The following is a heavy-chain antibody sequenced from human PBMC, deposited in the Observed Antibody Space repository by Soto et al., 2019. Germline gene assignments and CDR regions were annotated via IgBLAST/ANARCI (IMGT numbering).Heavy chain of an antibody. D-gene: IGHD3-10*01. CDR3: AKVQGFMVRGEVGMDV. V-gene: IGHV3-23*01. CDR1: GFTFSSYA. CDR2: ISGSGGST. J-gene: IGHJ6*02. Sequence: EVQLLESEGGLVQPGGSLRLSCAASGFTFSSYAMSWVRQAPGKGLEWVSAISGSGGSTYYADSVKGRFTISRDNSKNTLYLQMNSLRAEDTAVYYCAKVQGFMVRGEVGMDVWGQGTTVTVSS.